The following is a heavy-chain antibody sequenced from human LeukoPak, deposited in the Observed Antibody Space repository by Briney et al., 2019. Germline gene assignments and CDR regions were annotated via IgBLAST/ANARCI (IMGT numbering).Heavy chain of an antibody. D-gene: IGHD3-3*01. V-gene: IGHV4-31*03. Sequence: SETLSLTCTVSGGSISSGGYYWSWIRQHPGKGLEWIGYIYYSGSTYYNPSLKSRVTISVDTSKNQFSLKLSSVTAADTAVYYCARHYSRSGYPRFDYWGQGTLVTVSS. CDR1: GGSISSGGYY. J-gene: IGHJ4*02. CDR2: IYYSGST. CDR3: ARHYSRSGYPRFDY.